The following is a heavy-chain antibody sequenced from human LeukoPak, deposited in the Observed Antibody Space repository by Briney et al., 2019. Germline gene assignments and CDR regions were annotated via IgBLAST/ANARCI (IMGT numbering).Heavy chain of an antibody. J-gene: IGHJ4*02. CDR1: GFTFDDYA. V-gene: IGHV3-9*01. CDR2: ISWNSGSI. D-gene: IGHD6-19*01. Sequence: GGSLRLSCAASGFTFDDYAMHWVRQAPGKGLEWVSGISWNSGSIGYADSVKGRFTISRDNAKNSLYLQMNSLRAEDTAVYYCAKDLDAVAAEVSDYWGQGTLVTVSS. CDR3: AKDLDAVAAEVSDY.